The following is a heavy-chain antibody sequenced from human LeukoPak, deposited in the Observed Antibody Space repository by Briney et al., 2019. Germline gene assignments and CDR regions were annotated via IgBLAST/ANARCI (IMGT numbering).Heavy chain of an antibody. V-gene: IGHV3-30*02. J-gene: IGHJ4*02. CDR2: IRSDGSDK. Sequence: PGGSLRLSCAASGFIFGTYGMHWVRQAPGKGLEWVAFIRSDGSDKSYAGSVMGRFTISRDNSKNTLYLQMNTLRAEDTAVYYCAKHDSSSDYWGQGTLVTVSS. D-gene: IGHD3-22*01. CDR1: GFIFGTYG. CDR3: AKHDSSSDY.